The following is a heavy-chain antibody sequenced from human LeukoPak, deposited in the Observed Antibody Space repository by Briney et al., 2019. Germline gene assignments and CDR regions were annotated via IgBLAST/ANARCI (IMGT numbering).Heavy chain of an antibody. CDR2: FRSSRGTI. D-gene: IGHD1-26*01. V-gene: IGHV3-48*04. CDR1: GFTFSTYG. Sequence: GGSLRLSCAASGFTFSTYGMSWVRQAPGKGLEWVSYFRSSRGTIYYADSVRGRFTVSGDSAKNPLYLQMNSLRADDTAVYYCARGTLLNAFDIWGQGTMVTVSS. CDR3: ARGTLLNAFDI. J-gene: IGHJ3*02.